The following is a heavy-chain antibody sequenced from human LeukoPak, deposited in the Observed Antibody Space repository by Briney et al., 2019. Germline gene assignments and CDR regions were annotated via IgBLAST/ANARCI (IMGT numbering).Heavy chain of an antibody. CDR2: VYYTGST. CDR1: GGSINNFY. D-gene: IGHD4-17*01. J-gene: IGHJ4*02. CDR3: ARDSSTVTARHFDY. Sequence: SETLSLTCTVSGGSINNFYWTWIRQPPGKGLECIGYVYYTGSTYYNPSLKNRVTISVDTSRNQFSLRLNYVTAADTAVYYCARDSSTVTARHFDYWGQGTLVTVSS. V-gene: IGHV4-59*01.